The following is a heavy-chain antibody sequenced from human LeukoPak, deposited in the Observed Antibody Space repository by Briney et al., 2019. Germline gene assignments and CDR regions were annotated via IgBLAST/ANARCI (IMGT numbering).Heavy chain of an antibody. Sequence: GGSLRLSCAASGFIFSSYDMHWVRQAPGKGLEWVAVVSYDGSNIYHAASVQGRFTISRDNSKNTLYLQMNSLRAEDTAVYYCAKSLDAQAVADPFDYWGQGTLVTVSS. D-gene: IGHD6-19*01. V-gene: IGHV3-30*18. CDR3: AKSLDAQAVADPFDY. CDR2: VSYDGSNI. J-gene: IGHJ4*02. CDR1: GFIFSSYD.